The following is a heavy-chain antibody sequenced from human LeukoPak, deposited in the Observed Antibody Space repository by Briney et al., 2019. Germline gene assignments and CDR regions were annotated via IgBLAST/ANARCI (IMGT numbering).Heavy chain of an antibody. CDR3: VRLLDY. Sequence: GGSLRLSCAASGFTFSSYAMHWVRQAPGKGLEWVSVIYGGGSTFYADSVKGRFTISRDNSKNTLYLQMNSLRAADTAVYYCVRLLDYWGQGSLVTVYS. CDR1: GFTFSSYA. V-gene: IGHV3-53*01. CDR2: IYGGGST. J-gene: IGHJ4*01.